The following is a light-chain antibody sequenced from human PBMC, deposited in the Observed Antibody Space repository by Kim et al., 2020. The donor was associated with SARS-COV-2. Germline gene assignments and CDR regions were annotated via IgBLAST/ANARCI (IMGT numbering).Light chain of an antibody. CDR2: DAS. CDR3: LQRSDWPLT. V-gene: IGKV3-11*01. J-gene: IGKJ4*01. CDR1: QSISTS. Sequence: WSPGERATRSCRASQSISTSLAWYQQKPGQAPRLLICDASDRATGIPGRFSGSGSGTDFTLTISSLEPEDFAVYYCLQRSDWPLTFGGGTKVDIK.